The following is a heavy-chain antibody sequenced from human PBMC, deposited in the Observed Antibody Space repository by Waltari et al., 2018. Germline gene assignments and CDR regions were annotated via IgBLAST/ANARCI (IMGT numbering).Heavy chain of an antibody. Sequence: QVQLQESGPRLVKPSETLSLICTVSGGSISSYYWSWIRQPPGKGLDWIGYIYYTGSTHFTPSLKSRVTMSVDTSKNQFSLKLSSVTAADTAVYYCARGGGGDWEWFDPWGQGTLVTVSS. CDR1: GGSISSYY. CDR2: IYYTGST. V-gene: IGHV4-59*01. J-gene: IGHJ5*02. D-gene: IGHD2-21*02. CDR3: ARGGGGDWEWFDP.